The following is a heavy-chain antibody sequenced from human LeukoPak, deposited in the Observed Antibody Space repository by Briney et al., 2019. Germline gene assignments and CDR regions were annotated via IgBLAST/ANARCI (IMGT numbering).Heavy chain of an antibody. J-gene: IGHJ3*02. Sequence: PGRSLRLSCAASGFTFSSYGMHWVRQAPGKGLEWVAVISYDGSNKYYADSVKGRSTISRDNSKNTLYLQMNSLRAEDTAVYYCAKLGSIMITFYDAFDIWGQGTMVTVSS. CDR1: GFTFSSYG. D-gene: IGHD3-16*01. CDR3: AKLGSIMITFYDAFDI. CDR2: ISYDGSNK. V-gene: IGHV3-30*18.